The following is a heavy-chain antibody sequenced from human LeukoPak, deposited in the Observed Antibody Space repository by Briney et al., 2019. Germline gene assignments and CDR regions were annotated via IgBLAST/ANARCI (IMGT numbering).Heavy chain of an antibody. Sequence: PSETLSLTCTVSGGSISRYYWSWIRQPPGKGMEWIGYIYYSGITNSNPSLKSRSPLSENTSKNRCSLKWTSVNAADTVWFYCAAGGIVVVPAAPYFDYWGQGTLVTVSS. CDR2: IYYSGIT. CDR1: GGSISRYY. CDR3: AAGGIVVVPAAPYFDY. D-gene: IGHD2-2*01. J-gene: IGHJ4*02. V-gene: IGHV4-59*01.